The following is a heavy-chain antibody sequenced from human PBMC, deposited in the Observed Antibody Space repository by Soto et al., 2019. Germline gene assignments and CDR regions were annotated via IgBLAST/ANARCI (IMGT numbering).Heavy chain of an antibody. D-gene: IGHD3-3*02. V-gene: IGHV3-23*01. Sequence: VGSLRLSCAASGFTFSSYAMSWVRQAPGKGLEWVSAISGSGGSTYYADSVKGRFTISRDNSKNTLYLQMNSLRVEDTDVYYCARAGVTPHFFDYWGQGTLVTVSS. CDR2: ISGSGGST. J-gene: IGHJ4*02. CDR1: GFTFSSYA. CDR3: ARAGVTPHFFDY.